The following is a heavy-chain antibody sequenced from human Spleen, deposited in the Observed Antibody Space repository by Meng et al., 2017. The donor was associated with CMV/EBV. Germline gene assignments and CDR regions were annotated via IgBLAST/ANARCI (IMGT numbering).Heavy chain of an antibody. V-gene: IGHV3-48*04. J-gene: IGHJ6*02. CDR3: ARDLRATWNNFPSVMDV. CDR2: FSGYSSTI. Sequence: GGSLRLSCAASGFIFSSYSMNWVRQAPGKGLEWVSFFSGYSSTIYYADSVKGRFTISRDNAKNSLYLQMNSLRAEDTAVYYCARDLRATWNNFPSVMDVWGQGTTVTVSS. D-gene: IGHD1/OR15-1a*01. CDR1: GFIFSSYS.